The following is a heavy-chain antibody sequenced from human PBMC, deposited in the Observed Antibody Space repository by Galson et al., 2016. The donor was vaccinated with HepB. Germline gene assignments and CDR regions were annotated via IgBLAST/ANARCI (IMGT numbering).Heavy chain of an antibody. V-gene: IGHV3-23*01. Sequence: SLRLSCAASGFTFSTYAMSWVRQAPGMGLEWVSVISNSGSTTYYAEPLKGRLTNSRDNTKNPLYLQMNSLRFEVTALYYCAKEFVATGGGVGDYWGQGTLVTVSS. CDR3: AKEFVATGGGVGDY. J-gene: IGHJ4*02. CDR1: GFTFSTYA. D-gene: IGHD2-8*02. CDR2: ISNSGSTT.